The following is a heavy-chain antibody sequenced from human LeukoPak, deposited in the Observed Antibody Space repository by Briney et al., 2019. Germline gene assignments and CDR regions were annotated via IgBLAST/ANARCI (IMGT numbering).Heavy chain of an antibody. D-gene: IGHD5-12*01. CDR3: ARVISGYSGYVTRPPSASGVFDY. CDR1: GYTFTSYG. Sequence: ASVKVSCKASGYTFTSYGISWVRQAPGQGLEWMGWISAYNGNTNYAQKLQGRVTMTTDTSTSTAYMELRSLRSDDTAVYYCARVISGYSGYVTRPPSASGVFDYWGQGTLVTVSS. CDR2: ISAYNGNT. J-gene: IGHJ4*02. V-gene: IGHV1-18*01.